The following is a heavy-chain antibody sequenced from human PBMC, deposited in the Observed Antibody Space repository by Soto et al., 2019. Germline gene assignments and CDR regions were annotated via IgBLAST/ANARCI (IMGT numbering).Heavy chain of an antibody. Sequence: NPSETLSLTCTVSGGSIYRSGYYWGWIRQPPGRGLEWIGSIDYNGVTYSNPSLKSRVTISRDTSKNQFSLKLTSVTAADTALYYCGKVLVGATGHTDSDSWGPGTLVTVSS. D-gene: IGHD2-15*01. CDR2: IDYNGVT. V-gene: IGHV4-39*01. CDR3: GKVLVGATGHTDSDS. CDR1: GGSIYRSGYY. J-gene: IGHJ4*02.